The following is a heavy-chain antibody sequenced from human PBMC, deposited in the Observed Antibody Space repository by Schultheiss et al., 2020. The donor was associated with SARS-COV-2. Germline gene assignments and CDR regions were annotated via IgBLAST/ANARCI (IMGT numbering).Heavy chain of an antibody. CDR3: ARAHGSSWFGDIYYFDY. D-gene: IGHD6-13*01. J-gene: IGHJ4*02. V-gene: IGHV4-34*01. CDR1: GGSFSGYY. Sequence: SETLFLTCAVYGGSFSGYYWSWIRQTPGKGLEWIGEINHSGSTNYNPSLKSRVTISVDTSKNQFSLKLSSVTAADTAVYYCARAHGSSWFGDIYYFDYWGQGTLVTVSS. CDR2: INHSGST.